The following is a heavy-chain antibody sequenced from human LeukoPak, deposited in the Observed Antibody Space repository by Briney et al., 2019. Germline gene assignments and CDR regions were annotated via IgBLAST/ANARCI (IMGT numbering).Heavy chain of an antibody. D-gene: IGHD2-2*01. CDR2: IYTSGST. J-gene: IGHJ4*02. V-gene: IGHV4-4*07. CDR1: GGSISSYY. CDR3: ARGPIHCSSTSCYAMFDY. Sequence: PSETLSLTCTVSGGSISSYYWSWIRQPAGKGLEWIGRIYTSGSTNYNPSLKSRVTMSVDTSKNQFSLKLSSVTAADTAVYYCARGPIHCSSTSCYAMFDYWGQGTLVTVSS.